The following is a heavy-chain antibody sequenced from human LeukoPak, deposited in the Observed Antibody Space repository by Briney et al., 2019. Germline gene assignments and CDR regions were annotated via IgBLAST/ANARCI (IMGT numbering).Heavy chain of an antibody. CDR2: ISSSSSTI. J-gene: IGHJ6*02. V-gene: IGHV3-48*04. CDR3: AREGYSGFALNPYYYGMDV. CDR1: GFTFSSYS. Sequence: GGSLRLSCAASGFTFSSYSMNWVRQAPGKGLEWVSYISSSSSTIYYADSVKGRFTISRDNAKNSLYLQMNSLRAEDTAVYYCAREGYSGFALNPYYYGMDVWGQGTTVTVSS. D-gene: IGHD1-26*01.